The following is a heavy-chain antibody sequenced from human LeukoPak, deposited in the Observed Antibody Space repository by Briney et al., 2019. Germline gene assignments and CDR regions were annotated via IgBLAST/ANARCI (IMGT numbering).Heavy chain of an antibody. V-gene: IGHV5-51*01. Sequence: GESLKISCKGSGYSFTSYWIGWVRQLPGKGLECMGIIYPGDSDTRYSPSFQGQVTISVDKSISTAYLQWNSLKASDTAMYYCARSTSGYVKSLVDYWGQGTLVTVSS. D-gene: IGHD5-12*01. CDR2: IYPGDSDT. J-gene: IGHJ4*02. CDR1: GYSFTSYW. CDR3: ARSTSGYVKSLVDY.